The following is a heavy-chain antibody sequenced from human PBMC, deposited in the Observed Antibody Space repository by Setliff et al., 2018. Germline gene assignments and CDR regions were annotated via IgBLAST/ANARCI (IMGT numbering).Heavy chain of an antibody. CDR1: GGSSSSHY. CDR2: IHYSGTT. V-gene: IGHV4-59*11. CDR3: ARGYSGSYGRFDP. J-gene: IGHJ5*02. D-gene: IGHD1-26*01. Sequence: SETLSLTCTVSGGSSSSHYWSWIRQPPGKGLEWIGYIHYSGTTNYNPSLKSRVTLSLDTSKKQFTLNLSSVTAADTAVYFCARGYSGSYGRFDPWGQGTLVTVSS.